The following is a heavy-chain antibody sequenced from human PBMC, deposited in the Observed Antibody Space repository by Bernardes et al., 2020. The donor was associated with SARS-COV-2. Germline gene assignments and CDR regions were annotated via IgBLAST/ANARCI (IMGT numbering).Heavy chain of an antibody. CDR2: INPIGGAT. CDR3: ARDRAPIRNYGYGGWFDP. V-gene: IGHV1-46*01. Sequence: ASVPVSCKASGYTFTRHYLNWVRQAPGQGLEGMGLINPIGGATRHAQKFQGRVTMTSDTSTSTVYMELSSLRSEDTAVYYCARDRAPIRNYGYGGWFDPWGQGTLVTVSS. J-gene: IGHJ5*02. D-gene: IGHD5-18*01. CDR1: GYTFTRHY.